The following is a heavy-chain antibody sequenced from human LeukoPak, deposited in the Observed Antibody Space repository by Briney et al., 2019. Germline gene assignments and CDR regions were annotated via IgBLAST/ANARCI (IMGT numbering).Heavy chain of an antibody. CDR1: GGSFSGHY. Sequence: KPSETLSLTCAGYGGSFSGHYWSWIRQPPGKGLECIGVIIPSGSTNYHPSLKSRVTISVATSQNQFSLKLSSVTAADTAVYYCARVPLHYYGMDVWGQGTTVTVSS. CDR3: ARVPLHYYGMDV. J-gene: IGHJ6*02. V-gene: IGHV4-34*12. CDR2: IIPSGST.